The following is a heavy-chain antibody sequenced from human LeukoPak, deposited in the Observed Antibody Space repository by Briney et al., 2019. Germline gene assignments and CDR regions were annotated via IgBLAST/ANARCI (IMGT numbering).Heavy chain of an antibody. V-gene: IGHV3-21*01. J-gene: IGHJ4*02. Sequence: LGGSLRLSCAASGFTVSSNYMSWVRQAPGKGLEWVSSISSSSSYIYYADSVKGRFTISRDNAKNSLYLQMNSLRAEDTAVYYCARDRGTVTTKFDYWGQGTLVTVSS. CDR2: ISSSSSYI. CDR3: ARDRGTVTTKFDY. D-gene: IGHD4-17*01. CDR1: GFTVSSNY.